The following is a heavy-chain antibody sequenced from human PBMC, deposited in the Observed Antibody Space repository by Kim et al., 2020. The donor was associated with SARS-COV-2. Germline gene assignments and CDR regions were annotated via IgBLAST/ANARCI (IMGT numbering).Heavy chain of an antibody. CDR1: GGSISSSSYS. Sequence: SETLSLTCTVSGGSISSSSYSWDWIRQPPGKGLEWIGTIYYTGNTYYNPPLKSRVTISVDTSKNQFSLKLSSVTAADTAVYYCSRHVRYFTGWYEDYFDYCGQGTLVTFSS. CDR3: SRHVRYFTGWYEDYFDY. D-gene: IGHD6-19*01. J-gene: IGHJ4*02. V-gene: IGHV4-39*01. CDR2: IYYTGNT.